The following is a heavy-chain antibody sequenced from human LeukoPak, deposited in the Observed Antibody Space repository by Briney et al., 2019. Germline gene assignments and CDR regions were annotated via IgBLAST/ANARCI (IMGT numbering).Heavy chain of an antibody. D-gene: IGHD3-10*01. CDR1: GYTFTSYD. V-gene: IGHV1-8*01. Sequence: GASVKVSCKASGYTFTSYDINWVRQATGQGLEWMGWMNPNSGNTGYAQKLQGRVTMTTDTSTSTAYMELRSLRSDDTAVYYCARDSYYGSGSPTGYWGQGTLVTVSS. CDR3: ARDSYYGSGSPTGY. J-gene: IGHJ4*02. CDR2: MNPNSGNT.